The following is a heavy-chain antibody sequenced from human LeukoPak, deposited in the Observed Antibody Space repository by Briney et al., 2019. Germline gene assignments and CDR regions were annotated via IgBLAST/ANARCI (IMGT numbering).Heavy chain of an antibody. J-gene: IGHJ4*02. CDR3: ARDGVAGTPDY. V-gene: IGHV1-46*01. Sequence: GASVKVSCKASGYTFTSYYMHWGRQAPGQGLEGMGIINPSGGSTSYAQKFQGRVTMTRDTSTSTVYMELSSLRSEDTAVYYCARDGVAGTPDYWGQGTLVTVSS. D-gene: IGHD6-19*01. CDR2: INPSGGST. CDR1: GYTFTSYY.